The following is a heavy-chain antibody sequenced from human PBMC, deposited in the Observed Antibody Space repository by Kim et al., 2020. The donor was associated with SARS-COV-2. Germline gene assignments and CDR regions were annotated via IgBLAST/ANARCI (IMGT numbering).Heavy chain of an antibody. J-gene: IGHJ3*02. CDR3: ADTRPGYPQSDDAFDI. V-gene: IGHV3-66*01. CDR1: GFTVSSNY. CDR2: IYSGGST. D-gene: IGHD6-13*01. Sequence: GGSLRLSCAASGFTVSSNYMSWVRQAPGKGLEWVSVIYSGGSTYYADSVKGRFTISRDNSKNTLYLQMNSLRAEDTAVYYCADTRPGYPQSDDAFDIWGQGTMVTVSS.